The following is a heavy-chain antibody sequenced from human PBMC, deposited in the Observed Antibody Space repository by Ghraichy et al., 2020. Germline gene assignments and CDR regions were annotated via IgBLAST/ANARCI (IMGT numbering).Heavy chain of an antibody. V-gene: IGHV1-69*06. D-gene: IGHD1-14*01. CDR1: GGTFSTYS. Sequence: SVKVSCKASGGTFSTYSINWVRQAPGQGLEWMARIIPIFGTTNYAQRFQGRLTVTADTSTNTIYMELTSLTSEDTAVYYCARDVTGTGYYFYYWGQGSLVTVSS. CDR2: IIPIFGTT. CDR3: ARDVTGTGYYFYY. J-gene: IGHJ4*02.